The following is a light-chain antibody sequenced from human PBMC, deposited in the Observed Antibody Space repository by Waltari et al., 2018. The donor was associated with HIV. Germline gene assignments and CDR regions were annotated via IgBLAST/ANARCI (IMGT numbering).Light chain of an antibody. J-gene: IGKJ3*01. CDR2: AAS. Sequence: IQMTQSPSSLSASVGSRVTLTCRASQYITSHLNWFQQKPGKAPRLLMCAASSLQSGVPSRFSGSASGTDFTLTISSLQPEDFATYYCQQTHSAPFTFGPGTKVDIK. V-gene: IGKV1-39*01. CDR3: QQTHSAPFT. CDR1: QYITSH.